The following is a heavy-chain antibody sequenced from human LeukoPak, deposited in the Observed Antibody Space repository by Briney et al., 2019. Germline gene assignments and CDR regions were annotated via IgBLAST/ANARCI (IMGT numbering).Heavy chain of an antibody. CDR1: GFSFIAAW. CDR2: IKNDGSDK. D-gene: IGHD5-12*01. CDR3: VNLGYSD. Sequence: GGSLRLSCEASGFSFIAAWMTWVRQAPGKGLEWVATIKNDGSDKYYVDSVKGRFTLSRDNAKNSGYLQMSSLRVEDTAVYYCVNLGYSDGGQGPLVTVSS. V-gene: IGHV3-7*01. J-gene: IGHJ4*02.